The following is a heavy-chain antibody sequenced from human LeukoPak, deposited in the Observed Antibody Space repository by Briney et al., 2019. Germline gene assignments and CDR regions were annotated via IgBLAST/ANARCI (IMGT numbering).Heavy chain of an antibody. CDR1: GGSISSGGYY. J-gene: IGHJ4*02. Sequence: PSETLSLTCTVSGGSISSGGYYWSWIRQPPGKGLEWIGYIYQSGATYYNPSLKSRVAILVDRSKNQFSLKLSSVTAADTAVYYCARADTAMVTAIDYWGQGTLVTVSS. V-gene: IGHV4-30-2*01. CDR2: IYQSGAT. D-gene: IGHD5-18*01. CDR3: ARADTAMVTAIDY.